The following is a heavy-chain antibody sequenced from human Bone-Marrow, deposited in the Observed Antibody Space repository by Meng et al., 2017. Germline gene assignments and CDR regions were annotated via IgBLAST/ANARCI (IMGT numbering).Heavy chain of an antibody. CDR2: CLHSVSP. D-gene: IGHD1-26*01. CDR1: FVSCMTR. J-gene: IGHJ5*02. V-gene: IGHV4/OR15-8*01. CDR3: ARGQYFSWWELLPAFWFDP. Sequence: FVSCMTRMIEASQPPGRARDSIVECLHSVSPNTHPSLKCRVTISVDKSKNQLSMKLSSVTAADTAVYYCARGQYFSWWELLPAFWFDPWGQGTLVTVSS.